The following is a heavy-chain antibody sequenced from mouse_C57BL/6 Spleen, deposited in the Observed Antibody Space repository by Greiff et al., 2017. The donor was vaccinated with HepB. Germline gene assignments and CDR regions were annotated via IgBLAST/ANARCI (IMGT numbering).Heavy chain of an antibody. CDR1: GFTFSDAW. D-gene: IGHD2-4*01. V-gene: IGHV6-6*01. Sequence: EVKLMESGGGLVQPGGSMKLSCAASGFTFSDAWMDWVRQSPEKGLEWVAEIRNKANNHATYYAESVKGRFTITRDDSKSSVYLQMNSLRAEDTGIYYCTRPPYDYDWYFDVWGTGTTVTVSS. CDR3: TRPPYDYDWYFDV. CDR2: IRNKANNHAT. J-gene: IGHJ1*03.